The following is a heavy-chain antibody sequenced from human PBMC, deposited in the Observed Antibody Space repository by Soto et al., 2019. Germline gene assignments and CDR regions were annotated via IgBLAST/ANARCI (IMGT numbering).Heavy chain of an antibody. J-gene: IGHJ5*02. V-gene: IGHV4-39*01. CDR3: ARHRLSGGSGSYSDRNWFDP. Sequence: SETLSLTCTVSGGSISSSSYYWGWIRQPPGKGLEWIGSIYYSGSTYYNPSLKSRVTISVDTSKNQFSLKLSSVTAADTAVYYCARHRLSGGSGSYSDRNWFDPWGQGTLVTVSS. D-gene: IGHD3-10*01. CDR1: GGSISSSSYY. CDR2: IYYSGST.